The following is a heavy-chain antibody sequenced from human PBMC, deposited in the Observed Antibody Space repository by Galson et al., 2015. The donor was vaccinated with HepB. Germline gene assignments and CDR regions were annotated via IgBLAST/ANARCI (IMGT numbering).Heavy chain of an antibody. CDR1: GFTFSSYS. CDR2: ISSSSSYI. Sequence: SLRLSCAASGFTFSSYSMNWVRQAPGKGLEWVSSISSSSSYIYYADSVKGRFTISRDNAKNSLYLQMNSLRAEDTAVYYCARDGVAYCGGDCYNWFDPWGQGTLVTVSS. D-gene: IGHD2-21*02. J-gene: IGHJ5*02. V-gene: IGHV3-21*01. CDR3: ARDGVAYCGGDCYNWFDP.